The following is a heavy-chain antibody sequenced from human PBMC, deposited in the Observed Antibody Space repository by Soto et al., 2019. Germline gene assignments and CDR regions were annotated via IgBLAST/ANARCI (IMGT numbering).Heavy chain of an antibody. CDR1: GYTFTSYG. J-gene: IGHJ4*02. Sequence: ASVKVSCKASGYTFTSYGISWVRQAPGQGLEWMGWISAYNGNTNYAQKLQGRVTMTTDTSTSTAYMELGSLRSDDTAVYYCARVDITMVRGVAGDYWGQGTLVTVSS. V-gene: IGHV1-18*01. D-gene: IGHD3-10*01. CDR2: ISAYNGNT. CDR3: ARVDITMVRGVAGDY.